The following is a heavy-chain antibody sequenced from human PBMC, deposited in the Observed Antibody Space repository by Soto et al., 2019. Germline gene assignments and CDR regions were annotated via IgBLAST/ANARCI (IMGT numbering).Heavy chain of an antibody. CDR2: ISGSGGST. CDR1: GFTFSSYA. Sequence: GGSLRLSCAASGFTFSSYAMSWVRQAPGKGLEWVSAISGSGGSTYYADSVKGRFTISRDNSKNTLYLQMNSLRAEDTAVYYCAKTREVMITFGGVIIDGAFDIWGQGTMVTVSS. J-gene: IGHJ3*02. CDR3: AKTREVMITFGGVIIDGAFDI. V-gene: IGHV3-23*01. D-gene: IGHD3-16*01.